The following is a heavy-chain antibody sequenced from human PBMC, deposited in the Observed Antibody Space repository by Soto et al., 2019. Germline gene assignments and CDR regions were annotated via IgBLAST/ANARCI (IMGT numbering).Heavy chain of an antibody. CDR3: ARAVYSSSSDFDY. CDR2: INPNSGGT. Sequence: ASVKVSCKASGYTFTGYYMHWVRQAPGQGLEWMGWINPNSGGTNYAQKFQGWVTMTRDTSISTAYMELSRLRSDDTAVYYCARAVYSSSSDFDYCGQRTLVTVSS. V-gene: IGHV1-2*04. CDR1: GYTFTGYY. J-gene: IGHJ4*02. D-gene: IGHD6-6*01.